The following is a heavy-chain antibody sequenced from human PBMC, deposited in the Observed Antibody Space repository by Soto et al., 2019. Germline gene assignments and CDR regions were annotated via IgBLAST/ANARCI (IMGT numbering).Heavy chain of an antibody. Sequence: EMQLLESGGGLQQPGGSLRLSCAASGFTFNNFAMGWVRQAPGKGLAWVAAVTGRSRNRYYADSVKGRFPVSRNNFENTVYLQMDGLRAEDTAVYYCAKMTTYGGDYRDAFDVWGQGTMVTVAS. J-gene: IGHJ3*01. CDR2: VTGRSRNR. CDR3: AKMTTYGGDYRDAFDV. V-gene: IGHV3-23*01. CDR1: GFTFNNFA. D-gene: IGHD4-17*01.